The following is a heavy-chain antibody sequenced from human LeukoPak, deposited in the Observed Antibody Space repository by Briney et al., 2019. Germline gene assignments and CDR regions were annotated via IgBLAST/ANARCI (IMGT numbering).Heavy chain of an antibody. CDR1: GFTFSNYA. J-gene: IGHJ4*02. Sequence: GGSLRLSCAASGFTFSNYAMSWVRQAPGKGLEWVSAISDSGDSTYHADSVKGRFTISRDNSKNTLSLRMNSLRAEDTAVYYCANIEDWGQGTLVTVSS. CDR3: ANIED. D-gene: IGHD2-15*01. CDR2: ISDSGDST. V-gene: IGHV3-23*01.